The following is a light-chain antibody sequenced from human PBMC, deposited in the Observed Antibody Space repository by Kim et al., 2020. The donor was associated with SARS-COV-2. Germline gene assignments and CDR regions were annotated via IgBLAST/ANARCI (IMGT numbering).Light chain of an antibody. J-gene: IGLJ2*01. V-gene: IGLV3-1*01. CDR3: PAWNSITFYVV. Sequence: SPRQTARIPCSVDKLGDEYASWYQQKPSQSPVLVIYQVIKRPSGIAGRFAGSTSGITATLTISGTQAMDEAIYYCPAWNSITFYVVFGGGSKVTFL. CDR1: KLGDEY. CDR2: QVI.